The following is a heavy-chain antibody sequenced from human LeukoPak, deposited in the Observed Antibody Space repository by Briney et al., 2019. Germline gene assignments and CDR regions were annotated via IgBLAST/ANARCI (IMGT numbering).Heavy chain of an antibody. V-gene: IGHV4-4*07. D-gene: IGHD3-9*01. CDR2: IYTSGST. CDR1: GGSISSYY. J-gene: IGHJ5*02. CDR3: ARDKRGILVLDNWFDP. Sequence: SETLSLTCTVSGGSISSYYWSWIRQPAGKGLEWIGRIYTSGSTNYNPSLKSRVTMSVDTSKNQFSLKLSSVTAADTAVYYCARDKRGILVLDNWFDPWGQGTLVTVSS.